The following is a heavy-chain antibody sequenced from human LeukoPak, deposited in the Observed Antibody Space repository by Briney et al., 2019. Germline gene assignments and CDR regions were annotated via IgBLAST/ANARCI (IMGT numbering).Heavy chain of an antibody. CDR3: ARQGYSSGWPQRAYFDY. Sequence: SETLSLTCAVYGGSFSGYYWSWIRQPPGKGLEWIGEINHSGSTNYNPSLKSRVTISVDTSKNQFSLKLSSVTAADTAVYYCARQGYSSGWPQRAYFDYWGQGTLVTVSS. CDR2: INHSGST. V-gene: IGHV4-34*01. J-gene: IGHJ4*02. CDR1: GGSFSGYY. D-gene: IGHD6-19*01.